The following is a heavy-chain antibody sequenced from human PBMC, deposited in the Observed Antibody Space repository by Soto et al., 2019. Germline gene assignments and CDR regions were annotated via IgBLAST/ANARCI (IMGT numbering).Heavy chain of an antibody. V-gene: IGHV1-69*12. CDR3: ARDRNVRLVPAAHPYYGPDV. J-gene: IGHJ6*02. CDR1: GGTFSSYA. Sequence: QVQLVQSGAEVKKPGSSVKVSCKASGGTFSSYAISWVRQAPGQGLEWMGGIIPIFGTANYAQKFQGRVTITAYESTSTYYMDLSSQRSDHTAFYHYARDRNVRLVPAAHPYYGPDVWGQGTTVTVSS. CDR2: IIPIFGTA. D-gene: IGHD2-2*01.